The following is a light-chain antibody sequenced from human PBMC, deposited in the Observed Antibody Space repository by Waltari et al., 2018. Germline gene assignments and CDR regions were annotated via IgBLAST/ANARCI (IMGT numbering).Light chain of an antibody. J-gene: IGLJ1*01. V-gene: IGLV2-14*01. Sequence: QSALTQPASVSGSPGQSITISCTGTSSDVGGYNYVSWHQQHPGKVPKLMIYEVTNRPSGVSDRFSGSKSGNTASLTISGLQAEDEADYYCSSYRSSTTLKYVFGTGTKVTVL. CDR1: SSDVGGYNY. CDR3: SSYRSSTTLKYV. CDR2: EVT.